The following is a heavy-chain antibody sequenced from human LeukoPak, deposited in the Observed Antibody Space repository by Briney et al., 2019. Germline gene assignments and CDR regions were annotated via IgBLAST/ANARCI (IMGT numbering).Heavy chain of an antibody. D-gene: IGHD2-2*01. CDR2: IRFDGSNK. CDR1: GFTFSSSG. V-gene: IGHV3-30*02. CDR3: ARAYCSSITCFE. Sequence: GGSLRPSCAASGFTFSSSGMHWVRRAPGKGLEWVAFIRFDGSNKYYADSVKGRFTISRDNSKNTLYLQMNSLRAEDAAVYYCARAYCSSITCFEWGQGTLVTVSS. J-gene: IGHJ4*02.